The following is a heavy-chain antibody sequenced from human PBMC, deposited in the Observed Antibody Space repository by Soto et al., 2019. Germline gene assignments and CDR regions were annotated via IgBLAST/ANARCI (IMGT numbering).Heavy chain of an antibody. V-gene: IGHV3-23*01. Sequence: GGSLRLSCAASGFTLSSYAMSWVRQAPGKGLEWVSAISGSGGSTYYADSVKGRFTISRDNSKNTLYLQMNSLRAEDTAVYYCAKDPRGSGWYYFDYWGQGTLVTVSS. D-gene: IGHD6-19*01. CDR2: ISGSGGST. CDR3: AKDPRGSGWYYFDY. J-gene: IGHJ4*02. CDR1: GFTLSSYA.